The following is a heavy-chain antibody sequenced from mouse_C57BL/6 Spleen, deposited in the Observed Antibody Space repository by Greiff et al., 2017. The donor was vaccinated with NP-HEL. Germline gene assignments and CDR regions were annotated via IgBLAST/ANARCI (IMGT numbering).Heavy chain of an antibody. CDR2: FYPGSGSI. J-gene: IGHJ3*01. V-gene: IGHV1-62-2*01. D-gene: IGHD2-4*01. CDR3: ARHEDSFYYDYSWFAY. CDR1: GYTFTEYT. Sequence: QVQLKESGAELVKPGASVKLSCKASGYTFTEYTIHWVKQRSGQGLEWIGWFYPGSGSIKYNEKFKDKATLTADKSSSTVYMELSRLTSEDSAVYFCARHEDSFYYDYSWFAYWGQGTLVTVSA.